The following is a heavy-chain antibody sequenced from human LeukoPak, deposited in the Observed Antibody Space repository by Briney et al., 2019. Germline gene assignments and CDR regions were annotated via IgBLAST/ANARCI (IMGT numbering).Heavy chain of an antibody. Sequence: GGSLRLSCAASGFTLSDYYMSWVRQAPGKGLEWVSGINWNGGRTGYADSVKGRFTISRDNAKNSLYLQMNSLRAEDTALYHCVRGGNGTPPGDWFDPWGQGTLVTVSS. J-gene: IGHJ5*02. D-gene: IGHD2-8*01. CDR1: GFTLSDYY. CDR3: VRGGNGTPPGDWFDP. CDR2: INWNGGRT. V-gene: IGHV3-20*01.